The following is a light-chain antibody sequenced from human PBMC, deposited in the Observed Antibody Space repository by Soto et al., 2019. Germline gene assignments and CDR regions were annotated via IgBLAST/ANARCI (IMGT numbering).Light chain of an antibody. V-gene: IGLV1-40*01. CDR3: QSYDSSLSGYV. J-gene: IGLJ1*01. CDR1: SSNIGAGYD. Sequence: QSVLTQPPSVSGAPGQRVTISCTGGSSNIGAGYDLHWYQQLPGTAPKLLIYDDNNRPSGVPDRFSGSKSGTSASLAITGLQAEDEADYYCQSYDSSLSGYVFGSGTKVTVL. CDR2: DDN.